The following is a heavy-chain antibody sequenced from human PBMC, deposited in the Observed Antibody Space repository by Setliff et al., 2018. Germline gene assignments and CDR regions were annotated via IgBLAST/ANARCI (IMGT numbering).Heavy chain of an antibody. D-gene: IGHD3-22*01. Sequence: PSETLSLTCTVSGSSFSSYSWSWIRQPPGKGLEWIGYTYYSGSTNSNPSLKSRVTISVDTSKNQFSLKLSSVTAADTAVYYCARWRVRDSGYYPRLSYMDVWGKGTTVTVSS. V-gene: IGHV4-59*08. CDR1: GSSFSSYS. J-gene: IGHJ6*03. CDR3: ARWRVRDSGYYPRLSYMDV. CDR2: TYYSGST.